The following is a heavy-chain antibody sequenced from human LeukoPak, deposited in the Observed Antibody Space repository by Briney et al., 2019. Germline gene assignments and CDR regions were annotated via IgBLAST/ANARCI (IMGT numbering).Heavy chain of an antibody. CDR3: ARLVVGTTDY. J-gene: IGHJ4*02. D-gene: IGHD1-26*01. CDR1: GGSFSGYY. V-gene: IGHV4-34*01. CDR2: INHSGST. Sequence: SETLSLTCAVYGGSFSGYYWSWIRQPPGKGLEWIGEINHSGSTNYNPSLKSRVTISVDTSKNQFSLKLSSVTAADTAVYYCARLVVGTTDYWGQGTLVTVSS.